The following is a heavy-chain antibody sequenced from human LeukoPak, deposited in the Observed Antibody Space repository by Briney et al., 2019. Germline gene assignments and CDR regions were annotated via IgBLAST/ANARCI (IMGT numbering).Heavy chain of an antibody. CDR1: GGSFSGYY. CDR2: IYYSGST. Sequence: SETLSLTCAVYGGSFSGYYWSWIRQPPGKGLEWIGYIYYSGSTNYNPSLKSRVTISVDTSKNQFSLKLSSVTAADTAVYYCARQSSGWYGGLDYWGQGTLVTVSS. V-gene: IGHV4-59*08. CDR3: ARQSSGWYGGLDY. D-gene: IGHD6-19*01. J-gene: IGHJ4*02.